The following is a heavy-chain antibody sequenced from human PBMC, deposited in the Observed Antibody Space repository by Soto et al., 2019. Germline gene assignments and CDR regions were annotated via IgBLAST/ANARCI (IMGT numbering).Heavy chain of an antibody. D-gene: IGHD3-3*01. CDR1: GGSISSYY. J-gene: IGHJ5*02. Sequence: PSETLSLTCTVSGGSISSYYWSWIRQPPGKGLEWIGYIYYSGSTNYNPSLKSRVTISVDTSKNQFSLKLSSVTAADTAVYYCARLRKDFWSGLVVDPWGQGTLVTVSS. CDR3: ARLRKDFWSGLVVDP. CDR2: IYYSGST. V-gene: IGHV4-59*08.